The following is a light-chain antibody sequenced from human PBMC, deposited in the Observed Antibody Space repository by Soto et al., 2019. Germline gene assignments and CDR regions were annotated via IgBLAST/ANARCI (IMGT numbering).Light chain of an antibody. CDR3: CSYTRTSNHYF. Sequence: QSALAQPASVSRSPGQSITISCTGTSSDIGGYDYVSWYQQRPGKAPKLMIYEVRYRPSGVSNRFSGSKSGNTASLTISGLQAEDEADYYCCSYTRTSNHYFFGSGTKVTVL. J-gene: IGLJ1*01. V-gene: IGLV2-14*01. CDR1: SSDIGGYDY. CDR2: EVR.